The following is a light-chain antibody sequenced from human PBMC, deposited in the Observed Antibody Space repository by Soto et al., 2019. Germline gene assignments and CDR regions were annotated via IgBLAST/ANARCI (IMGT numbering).Light chain of an antibody. CDR1: QSVLYSSNDKNY. CDR3: QQYFSTPWT. J-gene: IGKJ1*01. Sequence: DIVMTQSPDSLAVSLGERASINCKSTQSVLYSSNDKNYLAWYQQKPGQPPKLLLYWASTRDSGVPDRFSGSGSGTDFTLTISGLRAEDVAVYYCQQYFSTPWTFGQGTKVEIK. V-gene: IGKV4-1*01. CDR2: WAS.